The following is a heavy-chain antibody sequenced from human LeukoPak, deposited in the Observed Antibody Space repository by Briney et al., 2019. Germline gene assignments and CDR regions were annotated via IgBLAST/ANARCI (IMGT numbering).Heavy chain of an antibody. CDR3: ARSLGETTFDW. Sequence: PGGSRRLSGVGSGFTFRNYGMHGIGQAPGKGRRWVSVIYYDGSKRYYADFVKGRFAISRDNSKNVVYLQMDSLRAEDTAFYYCARSLGETTFDWWGQGTLVTVPS. CDR2: IYYDGSKR. V-gene: IGHV3-33*01. D-gene: IGHD3-16*01. CDR1: GFTFRNYG. J-gene: IGHJ4*02.